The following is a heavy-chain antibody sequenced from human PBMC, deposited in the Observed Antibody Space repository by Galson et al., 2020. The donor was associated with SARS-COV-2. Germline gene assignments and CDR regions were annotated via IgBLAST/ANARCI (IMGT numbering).Heavy chain of an antibody. Sequence: ASETLSLTCNVSGDSVSSSRYYWGWIRQPPGKGLEWIGSIYYSGNTYYNPSLKSRVTMSVDTSKSQFSLKLSSVTAADTAVYYCARRYASTWYRYFDLWGQGALVTVSS. CDR2: IYYSGNT. CDR1: GDSVSSSRYY. V-gene: IGHV4-39*01. J-gene: IGHJ4*02. CDR3: ARRYASTWYRYFDL. D-gene: IGHD6-13*01.